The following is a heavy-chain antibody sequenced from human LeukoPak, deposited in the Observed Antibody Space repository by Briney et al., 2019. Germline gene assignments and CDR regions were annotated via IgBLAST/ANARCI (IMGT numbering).Heavy chain of an antibody. J-gene: IGHJ4*02. CDR2: SYYSGDT. CDR3: ARHLLGYCNDGSCYYFDY. D-gene: IGHD2-15*01. CDR1: GGSITTNIYY. Sequence: PSETLSLTCTVSGGSITTNIYYWGWIRQPPRKGLEWIGSSYYSGDTYYNPSLKSRVTISVDTSKNHFSLKLSSVTAADTAVYYCARHLLGYCNDGSCYYFDYWGQGTLVTVSS. V-gene: IGHV4-39*01.